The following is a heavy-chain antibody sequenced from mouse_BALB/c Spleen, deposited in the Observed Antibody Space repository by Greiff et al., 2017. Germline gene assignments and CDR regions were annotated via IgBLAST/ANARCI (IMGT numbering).Heavy chain of an antibody. J-gene: IGHJ2*01. CDR2: ISSGGST. D-gene: IGHD1-1*01. CDR3: ARAGTTVVAFDY. Sequence: EVKVVESGGGLVKPGGSLKLSCAASGFTFSSYAMSWVRQTPEKRLEWVASISSGGSTYYPDSVKGRFTISRDNARNILYLQMSSLRSEDTAMYYCARAGTTVVAFDYWGQGTTLTVSS. V-gene: IGHV5-6-5*01. CDR1: GFTFSSYA.